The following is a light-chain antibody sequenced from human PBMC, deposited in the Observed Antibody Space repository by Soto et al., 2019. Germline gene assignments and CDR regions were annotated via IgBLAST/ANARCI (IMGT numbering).Light chain of an antibody. Sequence: EIVLTQSPGTLSLSPGERATLSCRASQSVSSSYLAWYQQKPGQAPRLLIYGASSRATGIPDRFSGSGSGKYFTITISRLEPEDFAVYYCQQYGSLPFTFGPGTKVDIK. V-gene: IGKV3-20*01. J-gene: IGKJ3*01. CDR2: GAS. CDR3: QQYGSLPFT. CDR1: QSVSSSY.